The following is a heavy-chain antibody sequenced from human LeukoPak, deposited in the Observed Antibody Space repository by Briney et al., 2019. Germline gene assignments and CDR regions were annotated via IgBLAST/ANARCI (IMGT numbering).Heavy chain of an antibody. J-gene: IGHJ4*02. V-gene: IGHV4-59*08. Sequence: SETLSLTCTVSGGSISSYYWSWIRQPPGKGLEWIGYMDDSGSANYNPSLTSRVTISEDTSKNQLSLKLGSVTAADTAVYYCARHSSGSGGAFQYWGQGTPVTVSS. D-gene: IGHD6-19*01. CDR3: ARHSSGSGGAFQY. CDR1: GGSISSYY. CDR2: MDDSGSA.